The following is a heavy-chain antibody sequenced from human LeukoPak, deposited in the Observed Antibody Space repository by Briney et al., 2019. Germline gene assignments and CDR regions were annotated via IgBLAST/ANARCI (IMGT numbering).Heavy chain of an antibody. CDR3: ARGGAPFDY. Sequence: GGSLRLSCAASGFTYRFPFSYYGMQWVRQAPAKGLEWVAIIPSTGGTIYYADSVKGRFSISRDTYGSTLYLQMNSLTTADTAVYYCARGGAPFDYWGQGTQVAV. CDR1: GFTYRFPFSYYG. J-gene: IGHJ4*02. D-gene: IGHD1-26*01. V-gene: IGHV3-30*03. CDR2: IPSTGGTI.